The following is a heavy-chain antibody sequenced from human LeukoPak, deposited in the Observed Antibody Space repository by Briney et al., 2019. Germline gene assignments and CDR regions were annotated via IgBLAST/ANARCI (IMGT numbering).Heavy chain of an antibody. J-gene: IGHJ4*02. CDR2: ISAHNGNT. CDR1: GYTFTNYG. Sequence: GASVKVSCKASGYTFTNYGISWVRQAPGQGLDWMGWISAHNGNTNYVQKLQGRVTMTTDTTTSTAYMELRSLRSDDTAVYYCAHEGHCSGGSCYSLYYWGQGTLVTVSS. CDR3: AHEGHCSGGSCYSLYY. D-gene: IGHD2-15*01. V-gene: IGHV1-18*01.